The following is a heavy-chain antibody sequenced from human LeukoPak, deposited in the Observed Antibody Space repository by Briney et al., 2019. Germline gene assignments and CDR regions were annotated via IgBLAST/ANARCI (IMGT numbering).Heavy chain of an antibody. CDR2: ISHDESRQ. CDR1: GFTFSSYA. D-gene: IGHD6-13*01. Sequence: GRSLRLSCAASGFTFSSYAMDWVRQAPGKGLEWVAVISHDESRQDYADPVKGRFTISRDNSQSTLFLQMNSLRIEDTAVYYCARVVDGGSSWYSPMEYWGQGTRVTVSS. CDR3: ARVVDGGSSWYSPMEY. V-gene: IGHV3-30-3*01. J-gene: IGHJ4*02.